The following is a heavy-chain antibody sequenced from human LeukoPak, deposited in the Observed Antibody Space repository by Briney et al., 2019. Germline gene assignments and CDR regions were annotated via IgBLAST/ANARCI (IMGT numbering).Heavy chain of an antibody. J-gene: IGHJ4*02. CDR2: ISSSGSLI. V-gene: IGHV3-48*03. CDR3: AKSPPRCSGGSCYGY. Sequence: GGSLRLSCAASGFTLSSYEMNWVRQAPGKGLEWVSYISSSGSLIYYADSVKGRFTISRDNAKNSLYLQMNSLRADDTALYYCAKSPPRCSGGSCYGYWGQGTLVTVSS. D-gene: IGHD2-15*01. CDR1: GFTLSSYE.